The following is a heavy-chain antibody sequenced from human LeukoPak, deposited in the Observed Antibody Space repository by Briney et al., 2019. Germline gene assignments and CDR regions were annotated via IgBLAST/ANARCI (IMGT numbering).Heavy chain of an antibody. V-gene: IGHV1-18*04. J-gene: IGHJ3*02. CDR1: GYTFTGYY. CDR3: ARVSRSWYGAFDI. Sequence: GASVKVSCKASGYTFTGYYMHWVRQAPGQGLEWMGWISAYNGNTNYAQKLQGRVTMTTDTSTSTAYMELRSLRSDDTAVYYCARVSRSWYGAFDIWGQGTMVTVSS. D-gene: IGHD6-13*01. CDR2: ISAYNGNT.